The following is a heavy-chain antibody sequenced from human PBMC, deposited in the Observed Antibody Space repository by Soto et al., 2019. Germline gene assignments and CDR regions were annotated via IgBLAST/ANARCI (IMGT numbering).Heavy chain of an antibody. CDR1: GFTFSSYA. J-gene: IGHJ4*02. CDR2: ISYDGSNK. CDR3: ARDPLELPPYYFDY. Sequence: QVQLVESGGSVVQPGRSLRLSCAASGFTFSSYAMHWVRQAPGKGLEWVAVISYDGSNKYYADSVKGRFTISRDNSKNTLYLQMNSLRAEDTAVYYCARDPLELPPYYFDYWGQGTLVTVSS. V-gene: IGHV3-30-3*01. D-gene: IGHD1-7*01.